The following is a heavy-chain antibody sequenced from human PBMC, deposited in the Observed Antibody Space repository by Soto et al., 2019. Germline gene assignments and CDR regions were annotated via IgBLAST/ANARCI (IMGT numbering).Heavy chain of an antibody. CDR1: GFTFSNAW. Sequence: GGSLRLSCAASGFTFSNAWMSWVRQAPGKGLEWVGRIKSKTDGGTTDYAAPVKGRFTISRDDSKNTLYLQMNSLKTEDTAVYYCTTDRVQYDFWSGYAPSYGMDVWGQGTTVTVSS. D-gene: IGHD3-3*01. V-gene: IGHV3-15*01. CDR3: TTDRVQYDFWSGYAPSYGMDV. J-gene: IGHJ6*02. CDR2: IKSKTDGGTT.